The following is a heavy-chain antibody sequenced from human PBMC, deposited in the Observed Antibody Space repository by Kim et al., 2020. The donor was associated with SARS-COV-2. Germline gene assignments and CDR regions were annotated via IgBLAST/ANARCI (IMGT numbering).Heavy chain of an antibody. Sequence: GGSLRLSCAASGFTFDDYTMHWVRQAPGKGLEWVSLISWDGGSTYYADSVKGRFTISRDNSKNSLYLQMNSLRTEDTALYYCAKGKKWCVACGITKWLRPEGEYFQHWGQGTLVTVSS. CDR2: ISWDGGST. D-gene: IGHD5-12*01. CDR1: GFTFDDYT. V-gene: IGHV3-43*01. CDR3: AKGKKWCVACGITKWLRPEGEYFQH. J-gene: IGHJ1*01.